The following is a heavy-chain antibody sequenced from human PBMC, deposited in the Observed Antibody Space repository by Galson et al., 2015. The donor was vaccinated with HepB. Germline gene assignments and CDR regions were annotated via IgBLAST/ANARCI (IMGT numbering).Heavy chain of an antibody. CDR1: GFTFTTYD. J-gene: IGHJ4*02. D-gene: IGHD2-21*01. V-gene: IGHV3-23*01. Sequence: SLRLSCAASGFTFTTYDMSWIRQAPGTGLEWVSTINSDGGSTFYADSVRGRFTISRDNSKNTVYLQMNSLRAEDTAVYYCARESDWSYDYWGQGTLVTVSS. CDR3: ARESDWSYDY. CDR2: INSDGGST.